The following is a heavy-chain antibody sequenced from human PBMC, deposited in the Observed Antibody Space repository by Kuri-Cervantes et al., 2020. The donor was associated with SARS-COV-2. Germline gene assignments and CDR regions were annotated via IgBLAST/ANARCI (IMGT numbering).Heavy chain of an antibody. CDR2: TGRVYSSRST. Sequence: SETLSLTCSVSGDYIDNFYWSWVRQAAGKRLEWIGRTGRVYSSRSTTYNPSLQSRVTLSLDTSKNQFYLRLKSVTAADTAVSYCARDGLGCXXDYLDVWGKGTTVTVSS. J-gene: IGHJ6*03. CDR1: GDYIDNFY. V-gene: IGHV4-4*07. CDR3: ARDGLGCXXDYLDV. D-gene: IGHD3-16*01.